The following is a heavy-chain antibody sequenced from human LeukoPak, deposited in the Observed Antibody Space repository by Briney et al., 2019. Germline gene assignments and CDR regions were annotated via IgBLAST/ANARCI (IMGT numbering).Heavy chain of an antibody. Sequence: GGSLRLSCAASGFTFSSYWMSWVRQAPGKGLEWVANIKHTGSEKYYVDSVKGRFTISRDNAKNSLYLQMNSLRAEDTAVYYCARIGDGRNPNFDYWGQGTLVTVSS. D-gene: IGHD5-24*01. V-gene: IGHV3-7*01. CDR1: GFTFSSYW. CDR2: IKHTGSEK. J-gene: IGHJ4*02. CDR3: ARIGDGRNPNFDY.